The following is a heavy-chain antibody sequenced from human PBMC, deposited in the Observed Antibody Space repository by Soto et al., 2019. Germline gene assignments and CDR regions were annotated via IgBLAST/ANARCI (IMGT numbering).Heavy chain of an antibody. CDR1: GYTFTNYD. CDR2: MNPNSGHT. D-gene: IGHD2-2*01. CDR3: ASGMSTT. Sequence: QVQLVQSGAEVKKPGASVKVSCKASGYTFTNYDINWMRQATGQGLEWMGWMNPNSGHTNYAQKXQXRAXMTRNTSISTAYMELTSLRSEDTAVYYCASGMSTTWGQGTLVTVSS. J-gene: IGHJ5*02. V-gene: IGHV1-8*01.